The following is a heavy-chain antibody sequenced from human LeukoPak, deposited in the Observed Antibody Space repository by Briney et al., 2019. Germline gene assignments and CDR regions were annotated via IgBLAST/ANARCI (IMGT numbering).Heavy chain of an antibody. V-gene: IGHV3-30*18. J-gene: IGHJ3*02. CDR1: GFTFSSYG. Sequence: GGSLRLSCAASGFTFSSYGMHWVRQAPGKGLEWVAVISYDGSNKYYADSVKGRFTISRDSSKNTLYLQMNSLRAEDTAVYYCAKDHIWGQGTMVTVSS. CDR2: ISYDGSNK. CDR3: AKDHI.